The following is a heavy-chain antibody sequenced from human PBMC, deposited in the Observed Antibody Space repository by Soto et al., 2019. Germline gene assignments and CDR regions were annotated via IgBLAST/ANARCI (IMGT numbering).Heavy chain of an antibody. CDR3: VRDDFGLGIDY. D-gene: IGHD1-26*01. Sequence: GGSLRLSCAASGFTFSSYAMSWVRQTPEKGLVWVSHIDGDGSSTTYADSVKGRFTISRDNAKNTRYLQMNSLRAEDTAVYYSVRDDFGLGIDYGGLGTLVTVSS. V-gene: IGHV3-74*01. J-gene: IGHJ4*02. CDR1: GFTFSSYA. CDR2: IDGDGSST.